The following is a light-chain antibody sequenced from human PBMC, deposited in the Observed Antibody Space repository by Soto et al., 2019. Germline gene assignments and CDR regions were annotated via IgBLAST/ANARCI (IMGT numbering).Light chain of an antibody. CDR3: QQRSNGPPGIT. CDR2: DAS. Sequence: EIVLTQSPATLSLSPGERATLSCRASQTFSSHLAWYQQKPGQAPRLLIYDASKRGTAIPARFSGRGSGTDFTLTLSSLEPEEFAVYYCQQRSNGPPGITFGPGTRLEIK. CDR1: QTFSSH. J-gene: IGKJ5*01. V-gene: IGKV3-11*01.